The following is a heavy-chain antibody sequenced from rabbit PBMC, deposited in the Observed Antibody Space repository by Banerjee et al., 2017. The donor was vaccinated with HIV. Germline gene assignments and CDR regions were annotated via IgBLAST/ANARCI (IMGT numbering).Heavy chain of an antibody. D-gene: IGHD6-1*01. J-gene: IGHJ4*01. Sequence: QSLEESGGDLVKPEGSLTLTCTASGFSFSSGYWMCWVRQAPGKGLEWIGCIGTGIGNTYYASWAKGRFTISKTSSTTVTLQMTSLTAADTATYFCAREGLADYGYVGLWGQGTLVTVS. V-gene: IGHV1S40*01. CDR1: GFSFSSGYW. CDR2: IGTGIGNT. CDR3: AREGLADYGYVGL.